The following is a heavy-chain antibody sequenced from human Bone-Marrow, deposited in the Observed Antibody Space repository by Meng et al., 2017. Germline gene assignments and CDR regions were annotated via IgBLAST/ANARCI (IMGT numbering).Heavy chain of an antibody. V-gene: IGHV4-31*01. CDR3: ARVGRGETYFDL. CDR2: KYYSGSN. J-gene: IGHJ2*01. D-gene: IGHD5-24*01. CDR1: GGSSISGGYY. Sequence: QVQLQGAGPGLGKPSPTLSLTRTVSGGSSISGGYYWCWFRHHPGKGQEWCRYKYYSGSNYYNQSLKSLVVISVEESNNHCSLKLSSVTAAEKAADYCARVGRGETYFDLWGRGTLVTVSS.